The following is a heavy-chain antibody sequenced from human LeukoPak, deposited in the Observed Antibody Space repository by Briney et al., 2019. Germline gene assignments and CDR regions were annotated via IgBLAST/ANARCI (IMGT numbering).Heavy chain of an antibody. CDR1: GITFSNYW. Sequence: PGGSLRLSCVASGITFSNYWMSWVRQAPGKGLEWVANIKQDGSEKDYVDSVRGRFTISRDNAKNSVYLQMNSLRVEDTAVYYCARIGYSSSSFDYWGQGTLVTVSS. D-gene: IGHD6-6*01. J-gene: IGHJ4*02. CDR2: IKQDGSEK. V-gene: IGHV3-7*01. CDR3: ARIGYSSSSFDY.